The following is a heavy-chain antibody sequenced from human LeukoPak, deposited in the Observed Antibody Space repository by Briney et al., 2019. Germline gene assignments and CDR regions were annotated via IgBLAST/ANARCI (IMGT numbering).Heavy chain of an antibody. D-gene: IGHD3-9*01. V-gene: IGHV3-23*01. J-gene: IGHJ4*02. CDR2: ISGSGGST. CDR3: AKAGYDILTGYYIPPAFDY. CDR1: GFTFSSYA. Sequence: GGSLRLSCAASGFTFSSYAMSWVRQAPGKGLEWVSAISGSGGSTYYADSVKCRFTISKDNSKNTLYLQMNSLRAEDTAVYYCAKAGYDILTGYYIPPAFDYWGQGTLVTVSS.